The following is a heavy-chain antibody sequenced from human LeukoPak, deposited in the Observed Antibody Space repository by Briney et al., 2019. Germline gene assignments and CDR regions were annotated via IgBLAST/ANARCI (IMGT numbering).Heavy chain of an antibody. V-gene: IGHV4-61*01. D-gene: IGHD5-18*01. CDR2: INYSGST. CDR1: GGSVSSGRYD. CDR3: ARDVGGYNYGYSLDY. J-gene: IGHJ4*02. Sequence: PSETLSLTCTVSGGSVSSGRYDWNWIRQPPGKGLEWIGYINYSGSTNYNPSLKSRVTISVDTSKNQFSLKLSSVTAADTAVYYCARDVGGYNYGYSLDYWGQGTLVSVSS.